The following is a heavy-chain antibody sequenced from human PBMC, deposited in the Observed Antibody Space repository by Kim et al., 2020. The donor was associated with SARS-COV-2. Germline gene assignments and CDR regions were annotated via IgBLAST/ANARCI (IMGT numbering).Heavy chain of an antibody. CDR2: T. CDR3: ARSALFWTFDI. D-gene: IGHD3-3*01. Sequence: TTYNPTLRVRVTIAVDTSKNQFSLKLSSVTAADTAVYYCARSALFWTFDIWGQGTMVTVSS. J-gene: IGHJ3*02. V-gene: IGHV4-4*09.